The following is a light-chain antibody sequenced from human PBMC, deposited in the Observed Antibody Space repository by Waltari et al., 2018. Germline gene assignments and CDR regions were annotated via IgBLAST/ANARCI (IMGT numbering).Light chain of an antibody. Sequence: ECVLTQSPGTLSMSPGERATPSCTASQSVSRSLAWYQQKPGQAPRLLNYCASSRVTGVPDRFSGSGSETGFSLTISCLEPEDFAGYNCQHYVGLPVSFGQRTRVEIK. CDR2: CAS. J-gene: IGKJ1*01. V-gene: IGKV3-20*01. CDR1: QSVSRS. CDR3: QHYVGLPVS.